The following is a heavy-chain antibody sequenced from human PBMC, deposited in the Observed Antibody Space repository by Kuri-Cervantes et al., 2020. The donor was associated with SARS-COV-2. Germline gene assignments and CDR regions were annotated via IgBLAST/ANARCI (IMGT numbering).Heavy chain of an antibody. J-gene: IGHJ2*01. CDR2: INSDGSST. Sequence: GGSLRLSCAASGFTFSNYWMHWVRQGPGKGLVWVSRINSDGSSTSYADSVKGRFTISRDNSKNTLYLQMNSLRAEDTAVYYCASGQGYCSGGSCYGSYWYFDLWGRGTLVTVSS. CDR3: ASGQGYCSGGSCYGSYWYFDL. D-gene: IGHD2-15*01. V-gene: IGHV3-74*01. CDR1: GFTFSNYW.